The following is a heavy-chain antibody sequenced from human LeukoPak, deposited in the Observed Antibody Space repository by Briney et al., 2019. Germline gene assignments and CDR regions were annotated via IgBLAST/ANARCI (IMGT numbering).Heavy chain of an antibody. CDR3: ARGGYYGDYEDY. Sequence: KPGGSLRLSCAASGFTFSSYSMNWVRQAPGKGLEWVSSISSSSSYTYYADSVKGRFTISRDNAKNSLYLQMNSLRAEDTAVYYCARGGYYGDYEDYWGQGTLVTVSS. CDR2: ISSSSSYT. V-gene: IGHV3-21*01. CDR1: GFTFSSYS. D-gene: IGHD4-17*01. J-gene: IGHJ4*02.